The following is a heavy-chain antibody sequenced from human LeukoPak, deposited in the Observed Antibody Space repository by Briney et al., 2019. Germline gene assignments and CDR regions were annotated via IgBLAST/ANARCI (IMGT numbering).Heavy chain of an antibody. J-gene: IGHJ6*03. CDR3: ARVDRHYFYMDV. V-gene: IGHV1-69*05. CDR2: TIPMFNTP. Sequence: SVRVSCKASGGTFSSYVITWVRQAPGQGLEWVGGTIPMFNTPNYAQKFQGRVTITTDKSTHTSFMELNSLSSADTAVYYCARVDRHYFYMDVWGKGTTVTVSS. CDR1: GGTFSSYV.